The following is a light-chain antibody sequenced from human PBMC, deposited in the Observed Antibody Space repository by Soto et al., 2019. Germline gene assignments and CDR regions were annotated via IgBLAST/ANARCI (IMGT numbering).Light chain of an antibody. J-gene: IGKJ4*01. CDR1: QSLLHSNGYNY. V-gene: IGKV2-28*01. Sequence: DIVMTQSPLSLPVTPGEPASISCRSSQSLLHSNGYNYLDWYLQKPGQSPQLLIYLGSNRASGVPDRLSGSGSGTDFTLKISRVEAEDVGVYYCMQPLQTSRTFCGGTKVEIK. CDR2: LGS. CDR3: MQPLQTSRT.